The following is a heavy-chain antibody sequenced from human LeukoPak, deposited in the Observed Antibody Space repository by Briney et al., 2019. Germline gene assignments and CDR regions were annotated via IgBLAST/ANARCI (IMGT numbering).Heavy chain of an antibody. V-gene: IGHV3-53*01. CDR2: IYSGGST. CDR3: ARGSPYYGMDV. J-gene: IGHJ6*02. Sequence: GGSLRLSCAASGLTVSSNYMSWVRQAPGKGLEWVSVIYSGGSTYYADSVKGRFTISRDNSKNTLYLQMNSLRAEDTAVYYCARGSPYYGMDVWGQGTTVTVSS. CDR1: GLTVSSNY.